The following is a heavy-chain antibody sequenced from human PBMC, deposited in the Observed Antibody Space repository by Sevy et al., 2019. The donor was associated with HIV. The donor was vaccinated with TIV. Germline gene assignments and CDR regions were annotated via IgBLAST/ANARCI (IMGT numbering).Heavy chain of an antibody. Sequence: GGSLRLSCAASGFTFSSYAMSWVRQAPGKGLEWVSAISGSGGSTYYADSVKGRFTISRDNSKNTLYLQMNSLRAEDTDVYYCAKSPPRCSGGTCSFDYWGQGTLVTVSS. D-gene: IGHD2-15*01. CDR3: AKSPPRCSGGTCSFDY. V-gene: IGHV3-23*01. CDR2: ISGSGGST. J-gene: IGHJ4*02. CDR1: GFTFSSYA.